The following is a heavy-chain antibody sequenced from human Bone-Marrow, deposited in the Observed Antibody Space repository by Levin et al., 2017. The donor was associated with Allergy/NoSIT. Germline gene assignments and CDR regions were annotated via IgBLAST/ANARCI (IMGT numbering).Heavy chain of an antibody. D-gene: IGHD1/OR15-1a*01. CDR2: VHSSGAT. V-gene: IGHV4-39*01. CDR1: GGSISSNNFH. CDR3: ARHAGGNWHNDF. Sequence: PSETLSLTCAVSGGSISSNNFHCEWIRQPPGKGLEWIGSVHSSGATYYSPSLKSRVTMSLDTSRNQFSLKLNSVTAADTAVYYCARHAGGNWHNDFWGRGTLVTVAS. J-gene: IGHJ4*02.